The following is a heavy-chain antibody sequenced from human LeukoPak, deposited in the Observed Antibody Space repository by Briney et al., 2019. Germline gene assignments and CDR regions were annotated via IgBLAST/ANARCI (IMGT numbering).Heavy chain of an antibody. CDR2: IYTSGST. CDR3: TRDLVVDAIVI. J-gene: IGHJ3*02. V-gene: IGHV4-4*07. D-gene: IGHD2-8*02. CDR1: GGSISSYY. Sequence: SETLSLTCAVSGGSISSYYLSWIRQPAGKGLEWIGRIYTSGSTNYNPSLKSRVTMSVDTSKNQFSLKLSSVTAADTAVYYCTRDLVVDAIVIYGQGTMVTVSS.